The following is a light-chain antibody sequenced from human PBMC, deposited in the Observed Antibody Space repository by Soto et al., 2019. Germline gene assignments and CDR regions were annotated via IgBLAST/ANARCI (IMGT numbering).Light chain of an antibody. J-gene: IGKJ4*01. CDR2: DAS. CDR3: QQRSNWPPLT. CDR1: QSVGSY. Sequence: EIVLTQSPATLSLSPGERATLSCRASQSVGSYLVWFQQKPGQPPRLLIYDASIRATGIPARFSGSGSGTDFTLTISSLEPEDFAVYYCQQRSNWPPLTFGGGTKVEI. V-gene: IGKV3-11*01.